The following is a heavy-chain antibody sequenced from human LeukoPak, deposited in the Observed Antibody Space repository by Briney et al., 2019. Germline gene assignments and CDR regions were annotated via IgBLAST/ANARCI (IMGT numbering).Heavy chain of an antibody. D-gene: IGHD6-19*01. CDR1: GGTFSSYA. CDR3: ASLREQWPHYFDY. CDR2: IIPIFGTA. Sequence: ASVKVSCKASGGTFSSYAISWVRQAPGPGLEWMGGIIPIFGTANYAQKFQGRVTITADESTSTAYMELSSLRSEDTAVYYCASLREQWPHYFDYWGQGTLVTVSS. J-gene: IGHJ4*02. V-gene: IGHV1-69*13.